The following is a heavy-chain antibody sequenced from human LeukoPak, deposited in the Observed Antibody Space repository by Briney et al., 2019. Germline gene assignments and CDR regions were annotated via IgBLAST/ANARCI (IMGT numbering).Heavy chain of an antibody. J-gene: IGHJ5*02. V-gene: IGHV1-69*13. CDR2: IIPIFGTA. Sequence: SVKVSCKASGGTFSSYAISWVRQAPGQGLEWMGGIIPIFGTANYAQKFQGRVTITADESTSTAYMELSSLRSEDTAVYYCARDPEVDSYGSGSWFDPWGQGTLVTVSS. CDR1: GGTFSSYA. D-gene: IGHD5-18*01. CDR3: ARDPEVDSYGSGSWFDP.